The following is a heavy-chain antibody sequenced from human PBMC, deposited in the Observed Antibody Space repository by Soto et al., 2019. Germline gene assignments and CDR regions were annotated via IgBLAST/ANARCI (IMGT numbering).Heavy chain of an antibody. V-gene: IGHV4-61*01. CDR2: IYYTGNT. CDR3: AREKTGDLTFVDA. CDR1: GGSVSSGSYF. J-gene: IGHJ5*02. D-gene: IGHD3-16*01. Sequence: SETLSLTCTVSGGSVSSGSYFWSWIRQPPGKGLEWLGYIYYTGNTNYNPSPKSRLTISVDSSKNQFSLKLSSVTAADTAVYYCAREKTGDLTFVDAWGQGTLVTVS.